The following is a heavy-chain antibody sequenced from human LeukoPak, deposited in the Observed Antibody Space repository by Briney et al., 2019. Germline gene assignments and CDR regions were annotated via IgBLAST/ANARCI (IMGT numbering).Heavy chain of an antibody. CDR3: AGLVGRYSSGLYYYYFDY. V-gene: IGHV4-4*02. CDR1: GDSINSLDL. CDR2: MYLSGTT. J-gene: IGHJ4*02. Sequence: PLETLSLTCTVSGDSINSLDLWSWVRQPPGKGLGWIGEMYLSGTTHSNPSVKSRVTISIDKSKNQFFLNLSSVTAADTAVYYCAGLVGRYSSGLYYYYFDYWGQGTLVTVSS. D-gene: IGHD3-22*01.